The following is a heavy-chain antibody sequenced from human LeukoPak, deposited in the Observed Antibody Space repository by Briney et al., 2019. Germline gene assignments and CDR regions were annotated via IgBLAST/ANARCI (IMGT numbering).Heavy chain of an antibody. CDR2: MYHSGST. J-gene: IGHJ4*02. Sequence: PSQTLSLTCAVSGGSISSDGYSWSWIRQPPGKGLEWIGYMYHSGSTYYNPSLTSRVTMSVDRSKNQFSLKLTSVTAADTAVYYCARSTPVTYYFDYWGQGTLVTVSS. CDR1: GGSISSDGYS. CDR3: ARSTPVTYYFDY. D-gene: IGHD4-17*01. V-gene: IGHV4-30-2*01.